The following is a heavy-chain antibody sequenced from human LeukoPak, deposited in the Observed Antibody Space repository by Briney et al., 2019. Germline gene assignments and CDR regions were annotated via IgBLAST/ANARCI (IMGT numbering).Heavy chain of an antibody. CDR2: IYYSGST. Sequence: PSETLSLTCTVSGGSISSYYWSWIRQPPGKGLEWIGYIYYSGSTNYNPSHKSRVTISVDTSKNQFSLKLSSVTAADTAVYYCASRSYYYDSSGYSEYFDLWGRGTLVTVSS. J-gene: IGHJ2*01. V-gene: IGHV4-59*01. CDR3: ASRSYYYDSSGYSEYFDL. CDR1: GGSISSYY. D-gene: IGHD3-22*01.